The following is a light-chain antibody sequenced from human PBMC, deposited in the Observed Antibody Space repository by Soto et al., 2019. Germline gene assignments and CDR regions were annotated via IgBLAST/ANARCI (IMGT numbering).Light chain of an antibody. Sequence: DIQMTQSPSTLSASVGDRVTITCRASHGVRNCLAWYQQRPGEAPKLLIYDASNLENGVPSRFSGSGSGAEFTLTISSLQPEDFATYYCQQYNNNSPWSFGQGTKVEIK. CDR1: HGVRNC. V-gene: IGKV1-5*01. CDR2: DAS. CDR3: QQYNNNSPWS. J-gene: IGKJ1*01.